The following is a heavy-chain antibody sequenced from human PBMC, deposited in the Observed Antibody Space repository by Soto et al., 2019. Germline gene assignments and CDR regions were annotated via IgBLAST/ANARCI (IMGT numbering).Heavy chain of an antibody. CDR2: ISIGSSTI. V-gene: IGHV3-48*01. CDR1: GFTFSSNG. J-gene: IGHJ4*02. Sequence: EVQLVESGGGLVQPGGSLRLSCEASGFTFSSNGMNWVRQAPGKGLEWVSFISIGSSTINYADSVRGRFTISRGNAKNSLYLQMDRLGGGGTAWYLRAGGLGVYESCIRTHIPHLDSWGQGTLVTVSS. D-gene: IGHD3-16*01. CDR3: AGGLGVYESCIRTHIPHLDS.